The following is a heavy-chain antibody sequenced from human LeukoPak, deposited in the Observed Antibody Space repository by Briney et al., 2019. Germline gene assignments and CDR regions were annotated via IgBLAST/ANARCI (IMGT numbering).Heavy chain of an antibody. Sequence: SETLSLTCAVYGGSFSGYYWSWIRQPPGKGLEWIGEINHSGSTSYNPSLKSRVTISVDTSKNQFSLKLSSVTAADTAVYYCARERYYDILTGYRYNWFDPWGQGTLVTVSS. D-gene: IGHD3-9*01. V-gene: IGHV4-34*01. CDR3: ARERYYDILTGYRYNWFDP. CDR2: INHSGST. CDR1: GGSFSGYY. J-gene: IGHJ5*02.